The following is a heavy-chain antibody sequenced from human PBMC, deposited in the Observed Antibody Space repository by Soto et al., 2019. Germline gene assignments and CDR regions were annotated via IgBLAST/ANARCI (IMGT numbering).Heavy chain of an antibody. J-gene: IGHJ4*02. D-gene: IGHD3-10*01. CDR2: IKPDGSGK. Sequence: QTGGSLRLSCAASGFSFTNHGMHWVRQTPGKGLEWVANIKPDGSGKNYVDSVKGRFTISRDNAQNSLYLQMNSLRAEDTAVYYCARDPVRGDDFNFDYWGQGTLVTVSS. CDR1: GFSFTNHG. V-gene: IGHV3-7*01. CDR3: ARDPVRGDDFNFDY.